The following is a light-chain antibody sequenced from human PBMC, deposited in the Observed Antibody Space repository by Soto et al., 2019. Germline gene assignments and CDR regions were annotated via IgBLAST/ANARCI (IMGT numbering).Light chain of an antibody. CDR2: GAS. Sequence: IVLTQSPGTLSLSPGERATLSCRARQSVSSSYLAWYQQKPGQAPRLLIYGASSRATGIPDRFSGSGSGKDFTLTISRLEPEDFAVYYWHQYGSSPIFTCGPGTKVDIK. J-gene: IGKJ3*01. CDR1: QSVSSSY. V-gene: IGKV3-20*01. CDR3: HQYGSSPIFT.